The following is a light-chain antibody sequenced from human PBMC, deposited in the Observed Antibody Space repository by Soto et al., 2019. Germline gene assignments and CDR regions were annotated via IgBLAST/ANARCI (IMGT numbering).Light chain of an antibody. CDR1: QSVSSSY. Sequence: EIVLTQSPGTLSLSPGERATLSCRASQSVSSSYLAWYQQKPGQAPRLLIYGASNRAAGISDRFSGSGSGTDFTLTISRLEPEDFAVYYCQHYGASPWTFGQGTKVDI. CDR2: GAS. CDR3: QHYGASPWT. V-gene: IGKV3-20*01. J-gene: IGKJ1*01.